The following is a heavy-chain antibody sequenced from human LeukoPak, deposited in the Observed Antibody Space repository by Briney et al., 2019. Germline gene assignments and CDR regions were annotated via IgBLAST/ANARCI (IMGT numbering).Heavy chain of an antibody. J-gene: IGHJ3*02. V-gene: IGHV1-2*06. Sequence: GASVKVSCKASGYTFTRYYMHWVRQAPGQGLEWMGRINPNSGGTNYAQKFQGRVTMTRDTSISTAYMELSRLRSDDTAVYYCARLNIAAAGRDAFDIWGQGTMVTVSS. D-gene: IGHD6-13*01. CDR3: ARLNIAAAGRDAFDI. CDR1: GYTFTRYY. CDR2: INPNSGGT.